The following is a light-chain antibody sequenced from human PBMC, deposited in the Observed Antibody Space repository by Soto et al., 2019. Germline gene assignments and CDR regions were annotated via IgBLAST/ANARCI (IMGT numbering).Light chain of an antibody. CDR1: QSVSSCY. CDR3: QQYGSSPPYT. V-gene: IGKV3-20*01. Sequence: EIVLTQSPGTLSLSPGERATLSCRASQSVSSCYFSWYQQKPGQAPRLLIYGASSRATGIPDRFSGSGSGTDLTLTISRLEPEDFAVYDCQQYGSSPPYTFGQGTKLEIK. J-gene: IGKJ2*01. CDR2: GAS.